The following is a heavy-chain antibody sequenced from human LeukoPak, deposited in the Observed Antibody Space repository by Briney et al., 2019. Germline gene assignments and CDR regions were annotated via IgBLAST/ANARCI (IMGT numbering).Heavy chain of an antibody. CDR1: GFTFSNAW. J-gene: IGHJ4*02. V-gene: IGHV3-15*01. CDR2: IKSKTDGGTT. Sequence: GGSLRLSCAASGFTFSNAWMSWVRQAPGKGLEWVGRIKSKTDGGTTDYAAPVKGRFTISRDDSKNTLYLQMNSLKTEDTAVYYCTTVLSLWFGELLRGFDYWGQGTLVTVSS. D-gene: IGHD3-10*01. CDR3: TTVLSLWFGELLRGFDY.